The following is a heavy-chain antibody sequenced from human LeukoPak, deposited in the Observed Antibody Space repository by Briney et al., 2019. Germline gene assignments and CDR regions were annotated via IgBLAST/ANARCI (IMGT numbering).Heavy chain of an antibody. CDR2: IRQDAGET. CDR1: GITFNKYW. CDR3: ARDSFAGYDSSGYSSYDY. J-gene: IGHJ4*02. Sequence: GGSLRLSCAASGITFNKYWMLWVRQAPGKGLEWVASIRQDAGETSYVDSVKGRFTISRDNARRTVYLQMYSLRAEDSAVYYCARDSFAGYDSSGYSSYDYWGQGTLVTVSS. V-gene: IGHV3-7*01. D-gene: IGHD3-22*01.